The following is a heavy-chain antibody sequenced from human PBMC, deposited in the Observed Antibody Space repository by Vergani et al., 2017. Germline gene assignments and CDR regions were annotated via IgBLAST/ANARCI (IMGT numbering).Heavy chain of an antibody. CDR3: AGQGLTGSYDY. J-gene: IGHJ4*02. V-gene: IGHV4-39*01. Sequence: QLQLQESGPGLVKPSETLSLTCTASGGSISSSSYYWGWIRQPPGKGLEWIVSLYYSGSTYYNPSLKSRVTISVDTSKNQSSLKLSPVTAADTAVYYCAGQGLTGSYDYWGQGTLVTVSS. CDR1: GGSISSSSYY. D-gene: IGHD3-10*01. CDR2: LYYSGST.